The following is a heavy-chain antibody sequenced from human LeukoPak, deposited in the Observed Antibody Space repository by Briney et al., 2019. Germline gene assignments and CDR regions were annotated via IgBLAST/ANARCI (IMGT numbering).Heavy chain of an antibody. CDR3: ARSDVDTGMYYFDY. CDR1: GFTFSSYS. Sequence: PGGSLRLSCAASGFTFSSYSMNWVRQAPGKGLEWVSSISSSSSYIYYADSVKGRFTISRDNAKNSLYLQMNSLRAEDTAVYYRARSDVDTGMYYFDYWGQGTLVTVSS. V-gene: IGHV3-21*01. D-gene: IGHD5-18*01. CDR2: ISSSSSYI. J-gene: IGHJ4*02.